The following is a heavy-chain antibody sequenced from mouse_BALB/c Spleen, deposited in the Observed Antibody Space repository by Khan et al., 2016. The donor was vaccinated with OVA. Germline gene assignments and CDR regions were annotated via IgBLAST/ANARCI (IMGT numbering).Heavy chain of an antibody. D-gene: IGHD2-12*01. V-gene: IGHV9-3-1*01. J-gene: IGHJ4*01. CDR1: GYTFTNYG. CDR3: ARPPYFSYSLDH. CDR2: INTFTGER. Sequence: QIQLVQSGPEMKKPGETVKISCKASGYTFTNYGMNWVKQSPGKALKWMGWINTFTGERTYADDFKGRFAFSLETSASTAYLQINNLKNEDTATYFCARPPYFSYSLDHWGQGTSVTVSS.